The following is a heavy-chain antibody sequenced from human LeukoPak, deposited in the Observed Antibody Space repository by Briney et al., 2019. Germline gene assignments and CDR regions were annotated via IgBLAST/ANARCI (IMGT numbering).Heavy chain of an antibody. V-gene: IGHV3-30*02. Sequence: QPGGSLRLSCAASGFTFSSYGMHWVRQAPGKGLEWVAFIRYDGSNKYYADSVKGRFTISRDNSRNTLYLQMNSLRAQDTAVYYCAKEYCSGCSCLNYWGQGTLVTVSS. D-gene: IGHD2-15*01. CDR2: IRYDGSNK. CDR3: AKEYCSGCSCLNY. J-gene: IGHJ4*02. CDR1: GFTFSSYG.